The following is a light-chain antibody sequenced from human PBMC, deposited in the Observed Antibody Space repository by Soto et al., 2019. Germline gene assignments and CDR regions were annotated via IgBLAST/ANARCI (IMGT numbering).Light chain of an antibody. V-gene: IGKV3-20*01. J-gene: IGKJ1*01. CDR1: QSVSSSF. CDR2: SVS. Sequence: EIVLTQSPGTLSLSPGERATLSCRASQSVSSSFFAWYQQKPGQAPRLLLYSVSSRATGIPDRFSGSGSGTDFTLTISRLEPEDSAVYYCQQYGGSPWTFGQGTKVEVK. CDR3: QQYGGSPWT.